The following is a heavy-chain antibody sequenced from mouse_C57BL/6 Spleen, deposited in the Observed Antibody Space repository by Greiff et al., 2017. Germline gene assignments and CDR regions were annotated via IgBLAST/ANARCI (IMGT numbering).Heavy chain of an antibody. J-gene: IGHJ3*01. Sequence: QVQLQQSGPELVKPGASVKISCKASGYSFTSYYIHWVKQRPGQGLEWIGWIYPGSGNTKYNEKFKGKATLTADTSSSTAYMQLSSLTSEDSAVYYCAREGTNSEVAYWGQGTLVTVSA. CDR2: IYPGSGNT. D-gene: IGHD4-1*01. V-gene: IGHV1-66*01. CDR1: GYSFTSYY. CDR3: AREGTNSEVAY.